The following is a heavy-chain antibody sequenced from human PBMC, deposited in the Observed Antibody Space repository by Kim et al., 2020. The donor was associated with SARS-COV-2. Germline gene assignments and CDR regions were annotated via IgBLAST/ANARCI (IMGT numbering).Heavy chain of an antibody. CDR1: GYTFTSYY. V-gene: IGHV1-46*01. CDR2: INPSGGST. Sequence: ASVKVSCKASGYTFTSYYMHWVRQAPGQGLEWMGIINPSGGSTSYAQKFQGRVTMTRDTSTSTVYMELSSLRSEDTAVYYCARVAGYCSSTSCYFRYGMDVWGQGTTVTVSS. CDR3: ARVAGYCSSTSCYFRYGMDV. J-gene: IGHJ6*02. D-gene: IGHD2-2*01.